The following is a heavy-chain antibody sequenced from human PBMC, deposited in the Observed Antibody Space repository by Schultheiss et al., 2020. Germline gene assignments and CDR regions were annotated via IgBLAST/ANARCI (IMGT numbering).Heavy chain of an antibody. CDR3: ARHRGTVTAYLNYYYYYGMDV. CDR1: GGSISSYY. V-gene: IGHV4-59*08. CDR2: IYYSGST. Sequence: SETLSLTCTVSGGSISSYYWSWIRQPPGKGLEWIGYIYYSGSTNYNPSLKSRVTISVDTSKNQFSLKLSSVTAADTAVYYCARHRGTVTAYLNYYYYYGMDVWGQGTTVTVS. J-gene: IGHJ6*02. D-gene: IGHD4-17*01.